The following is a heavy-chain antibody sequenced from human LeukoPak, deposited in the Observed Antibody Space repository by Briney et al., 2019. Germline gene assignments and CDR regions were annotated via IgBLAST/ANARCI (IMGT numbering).Heavy chain of an antibody. D-gene: IGHD5-24*01. CDR3: ARGGMATTH. CDR2: INYSGTT. J-gene: IGHJ4*02. V-gene: IGHV4-39*07. Sequence: SETLSLTCTVSGGSISSSGFYWGWIRQPPGMGLEWIGSINYSGTTYYNPSLKSRVSISVDTSKSQFSLKLSSVTAADTAVYYCARGGMATTHWGQGTLVTVSS. CDR1: GGSISSSGFY.